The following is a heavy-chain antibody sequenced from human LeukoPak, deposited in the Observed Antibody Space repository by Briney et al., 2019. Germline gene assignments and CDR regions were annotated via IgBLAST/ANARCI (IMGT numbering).Heavy chain of an antibody. CDR1: GASFTAYY. CDR2: IHTSGRT. CDR3: ANNTRYGDFNPYDI. V-gene: IGHV4-4*09. J-gene: IGHJ3*02. Sequence: SETLSLTCTVSGASFTAYYWGWTRQFPGKGLEWIGYIHTSGRTGYNPSLESRVRMSLDTSMNQFSLSLTSVTAADTDIYFCANNTRYGDFNPYDIWGQGTMVTVSS. D-gene: IGHD4-17*01.